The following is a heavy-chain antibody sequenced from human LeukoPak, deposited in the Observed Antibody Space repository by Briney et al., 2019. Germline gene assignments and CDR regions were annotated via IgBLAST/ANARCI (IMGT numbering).Heavy chain of an antibody. CDR1: GFTFSSYN. Sequence: GGSLRLSCAASGFTFSSYNMNWVRQAPGKGLEWVSSISSSSTYIYYADSMKGRFTISRDNAKNSLYLQMNSLRAEDTAVYYCARDRSMVRGVIVFDYWGQGTLVTVSS. D-gene: IGHD3-10*01. V-gene: IGHV3-21*01. J-gene: IGHJ4*02. CDR2: ISSSSTYI. CDR3: ARDRSMVRGVIVFDY.